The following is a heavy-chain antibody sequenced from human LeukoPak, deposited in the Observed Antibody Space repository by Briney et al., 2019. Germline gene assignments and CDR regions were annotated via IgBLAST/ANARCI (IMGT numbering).Heavy chain of an antibody. CDR3: ARHDRIIASPLV. Sequence: SETVSLTCIVSGGSISSSGHNWGWIRQPPGKGLEWIGSIYYSGTTYYNPSLKSRLTISVDTSKNQFSLKLSSVTAVDTAVYYCARHDRIIASPLVWGQGILVTVSS. D-gene: IGHD6-13*01. V-gene: IGHV4-39*01. J-gene: IGHJ4*02. CDR1: GGSISSSGHN. CDR2: IYYSGTT.